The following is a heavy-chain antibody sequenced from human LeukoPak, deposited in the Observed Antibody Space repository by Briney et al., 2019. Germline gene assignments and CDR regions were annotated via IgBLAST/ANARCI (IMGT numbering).Heavy chain of an antibody. J-gene: IGHJ6*02. CDR2: LSYDGSDR. D-gene: IGHD2-2*02. Sequence: PGGSLRLSCAASGFTFINYGMHWVRQAPGKGPEWVAALSYDGSDRYYADSVKARFTISRDNAKNSLYLQMNSLRAEDTAVYYCARDLSAAIWDYYYGMDVWGQGTTVTVSS. CDR3: ARDLSAAIWDYYYGMDV. CDR1: GFTFINYG. V-gene: IGHV3-33*08.